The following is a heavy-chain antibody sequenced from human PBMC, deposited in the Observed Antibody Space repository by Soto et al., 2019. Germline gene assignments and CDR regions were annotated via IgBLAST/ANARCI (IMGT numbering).Heavy chain of an antibody. CDR2: IPYDGSNN. D-gene: IGHD3-9*01. J-gene: IGHJ4*02. CDR3: AKVMTDILTGYPH. V-gene: IGHV3-30*18. Sequence: QVQLVESGGGVVQPGRSLRLSCAASGFIFSSYGMHWVRQAPGKGLEWVAVIPYDGSNNYYADSVKGRFTISRDNSKNTLYLQMSSLRTENTAVYYCAKVMTDILTGYPHGGQGTLVTVSS. CDR1: GFIFSSYG.